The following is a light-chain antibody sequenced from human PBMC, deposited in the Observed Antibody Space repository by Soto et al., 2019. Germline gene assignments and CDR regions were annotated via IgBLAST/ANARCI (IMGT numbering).Light chain of an antibody. CDR1: QGIRND. CDR3: LQDYNYPWT. Sequence: IQMHQSPSSLSASVGDSVTITCRASQGIRNDLGWYQQKPGKAPKLLIYAASSLQSGVPSRFSGSGSGTDFTLTISSLQPEEFATYYCLQDYNYPWTFGQGTKVDI. CDR2: AAS. V-gene: IGKV1-6*01. J-gene: IGKJ1*01.